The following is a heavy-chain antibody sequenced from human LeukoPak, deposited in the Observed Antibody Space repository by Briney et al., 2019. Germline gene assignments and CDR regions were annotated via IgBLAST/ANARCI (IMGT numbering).Heavy chain of an antibody. CDR3: ARAAAGSSGWYG. D-gene: IGHD6-19*01. V-gene: IGHV4-31*03. Sequence: PSETLSLTCTVSGGSTSSGGYYWSWIRQHPGKGLEWIGNLYNSGTTYYNPSLKSRVTISVDTSKNQFSLKLSSVTAADTAVYYCARAAAGSSGWYGWGQGTLATVSS. CDR2: LYNSGTT. CDR1: GGSTSSGGYY. J-gene: IGHJ4*02.